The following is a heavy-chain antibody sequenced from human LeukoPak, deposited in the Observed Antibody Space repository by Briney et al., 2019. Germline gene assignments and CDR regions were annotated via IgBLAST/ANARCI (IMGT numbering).Heavy chain of an antibody. CDR2: IYYSGST. J-gene: IGHJ4*02. V-gene: IGHV4-59*01. D-gene: IGHD6-6*01. CDR3: ARDRRGQLVL. CDR1: GGSISSYY. Sequence: PSETLSLTCTVSGGSISSYYWSWIRQPPGKGLEWIGYIYYSGSTNYNPSLKSRVTISVDTSKNQFSLKLSSVTAADTAVYYCARDRRGQLVLWGQGTLVTVSS.